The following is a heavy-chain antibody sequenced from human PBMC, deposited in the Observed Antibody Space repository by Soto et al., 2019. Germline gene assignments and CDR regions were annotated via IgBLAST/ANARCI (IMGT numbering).Heavy chain of an antibody. CDR2: IYPGDSDT. D-gene: IGHD5-12*01. J-gene: IGHJ4*02. Sequence: EVQLVQSGAEVKKPGESLKISCETSGYTFTGYWIGWVRQMPGKGLEWMGIIYPGDSDTRHSPSFQGQVTISADRSINTAYLQWSSLKASDTAMYYCARDRRGYSGYDSGDYWGQGTLVTVSS. CDR3: ARDRRGYSGYDSGDY. CDR1: GYTFTGYW. V-gene: IGHV5-51*03.